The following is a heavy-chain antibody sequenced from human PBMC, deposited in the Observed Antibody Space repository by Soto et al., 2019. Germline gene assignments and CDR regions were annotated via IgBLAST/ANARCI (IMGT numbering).Heavy chain of an antibody. CDR3: ARSYSGGDACFDY. CDR1: GGSISSGGYA. CDR2: IYQSGST. J-gene: IGHJ4*02. D-gene: IGHD2-21*02. V-gene: IGHV4-30-2*01. Sequence: SETLSLTCAVSGGSISSGGYAWAWIRQPPGKGLEWVGYIYQSGSTYYNPSLKSRVTIAADRSKNQFSLNLASVTAADTAVYYCARSYSGGDACFDYWGQGTVVTVSS.